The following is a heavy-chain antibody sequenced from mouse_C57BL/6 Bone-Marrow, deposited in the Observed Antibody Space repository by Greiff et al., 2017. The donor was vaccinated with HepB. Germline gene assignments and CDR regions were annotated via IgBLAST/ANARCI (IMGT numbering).Heavy chain of an antibody. CDR1: GYSFTGYY. CDR3: VTTVVAH. D-gene: IGHD1-1*01. J-gene: IGHJ2*01. V-gene: IGHV1-42*01. CDR2: INPSTGGT. Sequence: VHVKQSGPELVKPGASVKISCKASGYSFTGYYMNWVKQSPEKSLEWIGEINPSTGGTTYNQKFKAKATLTVDKSSSTAYMQLKSLTSEDSAVYYCVTTVVAHWGQGTTLTVSS.